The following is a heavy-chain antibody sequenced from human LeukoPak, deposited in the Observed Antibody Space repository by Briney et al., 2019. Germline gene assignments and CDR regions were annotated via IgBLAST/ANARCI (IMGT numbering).Heavy chain of an antibody. D-gene: IGHD5-18*01. Sequence: PSETLSLTCAVYGGSFSGYYWSWIRQPPGKGLEWIGYISYSGTTIYNPSLNSRVAISVDTSKNHFSLKLTSVTAADTAVYYCATAMAGNDWYFDLWGRGTLVTVSS. J-gene: IGHJ2*01. CDR2: ISYSGTT. CDR1: GGSFSGYY. V-gene: IGHV4-59*08. CDR3: ATAMAGNDWYFDL.